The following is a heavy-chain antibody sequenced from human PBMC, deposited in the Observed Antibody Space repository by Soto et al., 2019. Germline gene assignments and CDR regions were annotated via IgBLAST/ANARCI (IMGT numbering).Heavy chain of an antibody. D-gene: IGHD5-12*01. Sequence: AGGSLRLSCAASGFTFSSSWMTWVRQAPGKGLAWVANIKEDGSEKYYVDSVKGRFTISRDNTNESLYLQMNSLRAEDTAVYYCARDPAPVGYRGLDVWGQGTTVTVPS. CDR3: ARDPAPVGYRGLDV. CDR2: IKEDGSEK. CDR1: GFTFSSSW. J-gene: IGHJ6*02. V-gene: IGHV3-7*01.